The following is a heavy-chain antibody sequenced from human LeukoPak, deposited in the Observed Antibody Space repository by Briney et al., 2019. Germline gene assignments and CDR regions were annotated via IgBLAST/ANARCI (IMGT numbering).Heavy chain of an antibody. D-gene: IGHD6-13*01. V-gene: IGHV3-53*01. CDR1: GFTVSSNY. CDR2: IYSGGST. CDR3: ARDSGPYSSSWYGY. J-gene: IGHJ4*02. Sequence: PGGSLRLSCAASGFTVSSNYMSWVRQAPGKGLEWVSVIYSGGSTYYADSVKGRLTISRDNSKNTLYLQMNSLRAEDTAVYYCARDSGPYSSSWYGYWGQGTLVTVSS.